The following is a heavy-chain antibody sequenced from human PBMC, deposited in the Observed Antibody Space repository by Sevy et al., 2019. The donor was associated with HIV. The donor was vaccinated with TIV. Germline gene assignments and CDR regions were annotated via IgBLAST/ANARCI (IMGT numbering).Heavy chain of an antibody. CDR2: ISYDGTDN. J-gene: IGHJ4*02. D-gene: IGHD6-19*01. V-gene: IGHV3-30*04. CDR3: ARDGVSSGWYRGYYFDN. Sequence: GGSLRLSCAASGFTFSSFAMHWVRQAPGKGLDWVTFISYDGTDNYYEDSVKGRFTISRANSKNTLDLQMNRLRPEDTDIYYCARDGVSSGWYRGYYFDNWGQGTLVTDSS. CDR1: GFTFSSFA.